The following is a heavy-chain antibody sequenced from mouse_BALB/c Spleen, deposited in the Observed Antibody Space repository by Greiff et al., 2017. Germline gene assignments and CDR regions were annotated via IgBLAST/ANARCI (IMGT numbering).Heavy chain of an antibody. CDR2: IWGDGST. D-gene: IGHD1-1*01. V-gene: IGHV2-6-7*01. J-gene: IGHJ4*01. CDR1: GFSLTGYG. Sequence: VMLVESGPGLVAPSQSLSITCTVSGFSLTGYGVNWVRQPPGKGLEWLGMIWGDGSTDYNSALKSRLSISKDNSKSQVFLKMNSLQTDDTARYYCARDPPNYYGSSYLYYAMDYWGQGTSVTVSS. CDR3: ARDPPNYYGSSYLYYAMDY.